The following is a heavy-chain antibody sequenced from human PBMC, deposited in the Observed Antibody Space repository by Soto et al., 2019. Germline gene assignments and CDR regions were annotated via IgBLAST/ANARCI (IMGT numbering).Heavy chain of an antibody. CDR1: GGSISSGGYY. CDR3: ARADGEGWFDP. J-gene: IGHJ5*02. Sequence: PSETLSLTCTVSGGSISSGGYYWSWIRQHPGKGLEWIGYIYYGGSTYYNPSLKSRVTISVDRSKNQFSLKLSSVTAADTAVYYCARADGEGWFDPWGQGTLVTVSS. V-gene: IGHV4-31*03. CDR2: IYYGGST.